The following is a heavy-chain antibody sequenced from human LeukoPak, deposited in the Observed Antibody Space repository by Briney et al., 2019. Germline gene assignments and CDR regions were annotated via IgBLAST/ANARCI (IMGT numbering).Heavy chain of an antibody. Sequence: GGSLRLSCAASGFTFSSYSMNWVRQAPGKGLEWVSSISSSSSYIYYADSVKGRSTISRDNAKNSLYLQMNSLRAEDTAVYYCARDLRIAAAGIDYWGQGTLVTVSS. CDR3: ARDLRIAAAGIDY. CDR1: GFTFSSYS. V-gene: IGHV3-21*01. J-gene: IGHJ4*02. CDR2: ISSSSSYI. D-gene: IGHD6-13*01.